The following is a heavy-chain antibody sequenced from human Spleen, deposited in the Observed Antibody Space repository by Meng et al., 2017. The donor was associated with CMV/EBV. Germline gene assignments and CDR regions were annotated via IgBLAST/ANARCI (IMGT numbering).Heavy chain of an antibody. V-gene: IGHV4-31*02. D-gene: IGHD3-22*01. CDR2: LYYSGST. Sequence: SSGDYYWSWIRQHPGKGLECIGYLYYSGSTYSTPSLKSRVIISLDTSKNQFSLKLSSVAAADTAVYYCARVSGRYDTSGYYQRFFDYWGQGTLVTVSS. CDR3: ARVSGRYDTSGYYQRFFDY. CDR1: SSGDYY. J-gene: IGHJ4*02.